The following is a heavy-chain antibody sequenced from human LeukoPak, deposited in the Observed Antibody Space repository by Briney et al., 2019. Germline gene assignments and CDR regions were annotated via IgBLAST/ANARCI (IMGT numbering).Heavy chain of an antibody. CDR1: GYTFTGYY. D-gene: IGHD6-25*01. CDR2: INPNSGGT. J-gene: IGHJ3*02. V-gene: IGHV1-2*02. Sequence: ASVKVSCKASGYTFTGYYMHWVRQAPGQGLEWMGWINPNSGGTNYAQKFQGRVTMTRDMSTSTVYMELSSLRSEDTAVYYCARLRGYGDAFGIWGQGTMVTVSS. CDR3: ARLRGYGDAFGI.